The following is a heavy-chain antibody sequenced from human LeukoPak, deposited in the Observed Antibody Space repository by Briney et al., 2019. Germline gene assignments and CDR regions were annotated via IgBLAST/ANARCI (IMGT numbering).Heavy chain of an antibody. CDR3: ARGRYGSSSEFDY. D-gene: IGHD6-6*01. V-gene: IGHV3-48*01. CDR1: GFTFSSYS. J-gene: IGHJ4*02. CDR2: ISSSSSTI. Sequence: GGSLRLSCAASGFTFSSYSMNWVRQAPGQGLEGVSYISSSSSTIYYADSVKGRFTISRDNAKNSLYLQMNSLRAEDTAVYYCARGRYGSSSEFDYWGQGTLVTVSS.